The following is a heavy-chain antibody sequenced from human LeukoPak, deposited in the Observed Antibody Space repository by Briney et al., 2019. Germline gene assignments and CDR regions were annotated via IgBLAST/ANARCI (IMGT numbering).Heavy chain of an antibody. CDR1: GGSISSGGYY. J-gene: IGHJ4*02. Sequence: SETLSLTCTVSGGSISSGGYYWSWIRQHPGKGLEWIGYIYYSGSTYYNPSLKSRVTISVDTSKNQFSLKLSSVTAADTAVYYCAREVIAAAAIGFDYWGQGTLVTVSS. D-gene: IGHD6-13*01. CDR2: IYYSGST. V-gene: IGHV4-31*03. CDR3: AREVIAAAAIGFDY.